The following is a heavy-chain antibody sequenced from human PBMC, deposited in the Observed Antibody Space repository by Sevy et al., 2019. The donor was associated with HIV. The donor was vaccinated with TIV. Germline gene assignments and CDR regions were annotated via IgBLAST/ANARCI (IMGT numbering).Heavy chain of an antibody. CDR1: GFTFSGFG. CDR2: ISNDGGNK. CDR3: AKGGTDSSHYYDC. V-gene: IGHV3-30*18. Sequence: GGSLRLSCAASGFTFSGFGMHWVRQAPGKGLEWVAFISNDGGNKYYEDSVKGRFSISRDNSQSTLFLQMNSLRAEDTGVHYCAKGGTDSSHYYDCWGQGTLVTVSS. J-gene: IGHJ4*02. D-gene: IGHD3-22*01.